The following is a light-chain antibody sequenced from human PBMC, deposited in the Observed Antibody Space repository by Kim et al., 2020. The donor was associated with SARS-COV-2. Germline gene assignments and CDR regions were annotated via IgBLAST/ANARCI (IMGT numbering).Light chain of an antibody. CDR1: SSNIGSNI. V-gene: IGLV1-44*01. Sequence: QSVLNQPPSASGTPGQRVTISCSGSSSNIGSNIVNWYQQLPGTAPKLLIYSNNQRPSGVPDRFSVSKSGTSASLAISGLQSEDEADYYCAAWDDSLNGWVFGGGTKLTVL. J-gene: IGLJ3*02. CDR2: SNN. CDR3: AAWDDSLNGWV.